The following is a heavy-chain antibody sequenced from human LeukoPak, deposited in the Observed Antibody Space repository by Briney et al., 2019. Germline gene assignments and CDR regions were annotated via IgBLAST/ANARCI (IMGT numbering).Heavy chain of an antibody. V-gene: IGHV1-2*02. D-gene: IGHD4-11*01. CDR1: GYTFTGYY. CDR2: IYPNSGDT. CDR3: ARDDYSNYPADY. Sequence: ASVKVSCMASGYTFTGYYMNWERQAPGQGLEWMGWIYPNSGDTNYAQNFQGRVTMTRDTSVSTAYMELSRLRSDDTAVYYCARDDYSNYPADYWGQGTLVTVSS. J-gene: IGHJ4*02.